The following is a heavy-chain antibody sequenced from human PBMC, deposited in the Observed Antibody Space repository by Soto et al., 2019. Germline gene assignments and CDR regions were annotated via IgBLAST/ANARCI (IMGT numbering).Heavy chain of an antibody. D-gene: IGHD3-3*01. CDR3: ARLGGYYQALDH. Sequence: SETLSLTCTVSGASLSSYYWSWIRQPPGKGLEWIGYIYYSGSTNYNPSLKSRVTISVDTSKNQFSLKLSSVTAADTAVYYCARLGGYYQALDHWSQGTLVTVSS. CDR2: IYYSGST. V-gene: IGHV4-59*01. J-gene: IGHJ4*02. CDR1: GASLSSYY.